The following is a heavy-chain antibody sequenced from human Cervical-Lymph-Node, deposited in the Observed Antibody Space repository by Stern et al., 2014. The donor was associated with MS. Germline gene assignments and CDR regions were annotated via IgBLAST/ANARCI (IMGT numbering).Heavy chain of an antibody. J-gene: IGHJ6*02. CDR3: VRGGFSYGYGLDA. CDR1: GYTFINYD. CDR2: MNPNNANT. Sequence: QVQLVQPGSQVRKPGASVKVSCQASGYTFINYDIFWVRQATGQGLEWMGWMNPNNANTGHAQKFQGRVTMTRNTSISTAYMELSGLRSEDTAVYYCVRGGFSYGYGLDAWGQGTAVIVSS. V-gene: IGHV1-8*01. D-gene: IGHD5-18*01.